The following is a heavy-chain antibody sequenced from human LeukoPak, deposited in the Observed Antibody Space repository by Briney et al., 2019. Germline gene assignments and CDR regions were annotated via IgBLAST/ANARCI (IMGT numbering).Heavy chain of an antibody. Sequence: SETLSLTCTVSGGSISSGDYYWSWIRQPPGKGLEWIGYIYYSGSTYYNPSLKSRVTISVDTSKNQFSLKLSSVTAADTAVYYCARKYSSSSGEYYFDYWGQGTLVTVSS. J-gene: IGHJ4*02. CDR2: IYYSGST. CDR1: GGSISSGDYY. V-gene: IGHV4-30-4*08. CDR3: ARKYSSSSGEYYFDY. D-gene: IGHD6-6*01.